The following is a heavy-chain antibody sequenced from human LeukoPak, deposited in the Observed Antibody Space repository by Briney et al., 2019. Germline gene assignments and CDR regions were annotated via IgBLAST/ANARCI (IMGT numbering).Heavy chain of an antibody. CDR2: IYSSGRT. Sequence: SQTLSLTCTVSGDSITSGRYYWSWIQQPAGKGLEWIGRIYSSGRTNYNPSLKSRVTISIDTSKNQFSLRLSSVTAADTAVYYCARSPRRVTATIYFDYWGQGTLVTASS. D-gene: IGHD2-21*02. CDR3: ARSPRRVTATIYFDY. CDR1: GDSITSGRYY. V-gene: IGHV4-61*02. J-gene: IGHJ4*02.